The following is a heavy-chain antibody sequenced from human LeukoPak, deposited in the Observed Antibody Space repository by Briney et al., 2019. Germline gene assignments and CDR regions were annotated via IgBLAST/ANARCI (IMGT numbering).Heavy chain of an antibody. CDR3: ARVVAAHRGAFDI. CDR1: GGSISSSSYY. V-gene: IGHV4-39*07. D-gene: IGHD2-15*01. Sequence: PSETLSLTCTVSGGSISSSSYYWGWIRQPPGKGLEWIGEINHSGSTNYNPSLKSRVTISVDTSKNQFSLKLSSVTAADTAVYYCARVVAAHRGAFDIWGQGTMVTVSS. CDR2: INHSGST. J-gene: IGHJ3*02.